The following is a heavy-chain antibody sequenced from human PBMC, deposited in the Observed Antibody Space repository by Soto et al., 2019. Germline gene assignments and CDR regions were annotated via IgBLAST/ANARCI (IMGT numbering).Heavy chain of an antibody. V-gene: IGHV3-73*01. J-gene: IGHJ6*03. CDR2: IRSKANNYAT. Sequence: PGGSLRLSSAASGSTFSGSAMHWVRQASGKGLEWFGRIRSKANNYATAYGASVKGRFTISRDDSKNTAYLQMNSLKTEDTAVYYCSRQASDFWSGKPQYYMDVWGKGTTVTVSS. CDR1: GSTFSGSA. CDR3: SRQASDFWSGKPQYYMDV. D-gene: IGHD3-3*01.